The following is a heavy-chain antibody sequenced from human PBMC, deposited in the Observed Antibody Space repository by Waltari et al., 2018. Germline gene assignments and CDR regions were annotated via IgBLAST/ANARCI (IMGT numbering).Heavy chain of an antibody. J-gene: IGHJ4*02. V-gene: IGHV3-30-3*01. Sequence: QVQLVESGGGVVQPGRSMRLSCADYGFTFSSYAMHWVRQAPGKGLEWVAVISYYGSNKYYADSVKGRFTISRDNSKNTLYLQMNSLRAEDTAVYYCAREYYDSSGLYYWGQGTLVTVSS. CDR3: AREYYDSSGLYY. CDR2: ISYYGSNK. CDR1: GFTFSSYA. D-gene: IGHD3-22*01.